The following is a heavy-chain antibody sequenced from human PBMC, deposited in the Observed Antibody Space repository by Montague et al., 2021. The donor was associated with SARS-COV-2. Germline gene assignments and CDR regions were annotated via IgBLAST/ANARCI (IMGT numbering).Heavy chain of an antibody. CDR1: GGPISRYS. Sequence: SETLSLTCTVSGGPISRYSWTWIRQPPGKGLEWIGYVYYSRSSSXXPSLRGRVSIAVDTSKNQFSLRLSTVTAADTAIYYCVRDPAPSGSGTFYDYWGQGTLVAVSS. CDR3: VRDPAPSGSGTFYDY. CDR2: VYYSRSS. D-gene: IGHD1-26*01. J-gene: IGHJ4*02. V-gene: IGHV4-59*01.